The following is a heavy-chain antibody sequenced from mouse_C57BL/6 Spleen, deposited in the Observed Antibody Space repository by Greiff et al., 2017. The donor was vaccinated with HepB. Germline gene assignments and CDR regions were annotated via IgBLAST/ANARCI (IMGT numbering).Heavy chain of an antibody. Sequence: VKLQQPGAELVKPGASVKLSCKASGYTFTSYWMQWVKQRPGQGLEWIGEIDPSDSYTNYNQKFKGKATLTVDTSSSTAYMQLSSLTSEDSAVYYCARTNTQAWFAYWGQGTLVTVSA. V-gene: IGHV1-50*01. CDR3: ARTNTQAWFAY. CDR2: IDPSDSYT. D-gene: IGHD5-2*01. J-gene: IGHJ3*01. CDR1: GYTFTSYW.